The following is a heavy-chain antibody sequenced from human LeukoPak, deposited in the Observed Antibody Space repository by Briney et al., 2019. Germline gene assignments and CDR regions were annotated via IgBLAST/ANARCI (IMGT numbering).Heavy chain of an antibody. CDR2: ILSSTDTI. CDR3: AKGKDYDGRAVLDY. V-gene: IGHV3-48*04. D-gene: IGHD3-22*01. J-gene: IGHJ4*02. CDR1: GFTFSALP. Sequence: GGSLRLSCTASGFTFSALPMNWVRQAPGKGLEWVSHILSSTDTIYYAESVKGRFTIYRDNAKNSLYLQMNSLRAEDMALYYCAKGKDYDGRAVLDYWGQGTLVTVSS.